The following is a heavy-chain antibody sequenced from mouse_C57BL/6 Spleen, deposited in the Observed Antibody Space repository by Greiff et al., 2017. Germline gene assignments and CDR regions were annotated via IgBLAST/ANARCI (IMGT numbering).Heavy chain of an antibody. CDR2: ISYDGSN. CDR3: ARDLLWLRRGFDY. CDR1: GYYITSGYY. Sequence: EVKLVESGPGLVKPSQSLSLTCSVTGYYITSGYYWNWIRQFPGNKLEWMGYISYDGSNNYNPSLKNRISITRDTSKNQFFLKLNSVTTEDTATYYCARDLLWLRRGFDYWGQGTTLTVSS. D-gene: IGHD2-9*01. J-gene: IGHJ2*01. V-gene: IGHV3-6*01.